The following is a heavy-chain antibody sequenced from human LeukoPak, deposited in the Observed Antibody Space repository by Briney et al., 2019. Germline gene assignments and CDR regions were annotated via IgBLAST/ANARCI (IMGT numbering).Heavy chain of an antibody. D-gene: IGHD3-22*01. V-gene: IGHV3-30-3*01. J-gene: IGHJ4*02. CDR2: ISYDGSNK. CDR1: GFTFNNYW. Sequence: GGSLRLSCAASGFTFNNYWMSWVRQAPGKGLEWVAVISYDGSNKYYADSVRGRFTISRDNSKNTLYLQMNSLRAEDTAVYYCARDRERYYYDSSGVDYWGQGTLVTVSS. CDR3: ARDRERYYYDSSGVDY.